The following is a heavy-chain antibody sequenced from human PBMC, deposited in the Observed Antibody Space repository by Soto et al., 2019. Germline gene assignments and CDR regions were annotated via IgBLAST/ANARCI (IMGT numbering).Heavy chain of an antibody. CDR2: ISGGGDGT. Sequence: EVQLLESGGGLVQPGGSLRLSCAASGFTFGNYAMIWVRQAPGKGLEWVSTISGGGDGTYYADSVRGRFTISRANSRTTVYLNMNSLTAEDAAVYYCAKKGLGSLATYCSTGDCHYAFDIWGQGTMVTVSS. V-gene: IGHV3-23*01. CDR3: AKKGLGSLATYCSTGDCHYAFDI. J-gene: IGHJ3*02. D-gene: IGHD2-15*01. CDR1: GFTFGNYA.